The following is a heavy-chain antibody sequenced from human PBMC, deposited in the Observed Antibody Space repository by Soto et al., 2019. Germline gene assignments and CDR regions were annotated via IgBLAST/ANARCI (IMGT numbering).Heavy chain of an antibody. J-gene: IGHJ4*02. CDR1: GGSISRSSHY. V-gene: IGHV4-39*02. CDR2: TYYRGST. CDR3: ARDNGDYGFDY. D-gene: IGHD4-17*01. Sequence: HLQLQESGPGLVKPSETLSLTCTVSGGSISRSSHYWGWIRQPPGKGLEGTGNTYYRGSTYYNPSLTSLVTISVDTSKNQFSLKLRSVTAADTAVYFCARDNGDYGFDYWGQGTLVTVSS.